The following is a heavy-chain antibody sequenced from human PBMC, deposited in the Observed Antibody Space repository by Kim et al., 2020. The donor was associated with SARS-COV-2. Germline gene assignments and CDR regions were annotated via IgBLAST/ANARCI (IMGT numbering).Heavy chain of an antibody. CDR2: FDPEDGET. CDR3: ATSPAVTTGTGRFYYYYYGMDV. CDR1: GYTLTELS. V-gene: IGHV1-24*01. D-gene: IGHD4-17*01. J-gene: IGHJ6*02. Sequence: ASVKVSCKVSGYTLTELSMHWVRQAPGKGLEWMGGFDPEDGETIYAQKFQGRVTMTEDTSTDTAYMELCSLRSEDTAVYYCATSPAVTTGTGRFYYYYYGMDVWGQGPTVTVSS.